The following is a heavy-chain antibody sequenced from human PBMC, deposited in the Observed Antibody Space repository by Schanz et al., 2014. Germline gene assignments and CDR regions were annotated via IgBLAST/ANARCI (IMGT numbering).Heavy chain of an antibody. V-gene: IGHV7-4-1*02. Sequence: QVQLVQSGSELTRPGASVKVSCKASGYNFTTYTMNWVRQAPGQGLEWMGWINTNTGNATYAQGFTGRFVFSLDTSVSTAYLQISFLKADDTAVFFCARGEANWGQYWGQGTLVTVSS. CDR2: INTNTGNA. J-gene: IGHJ4*02. D-gene: IGHD7-27*01. CDR3: ARGEANWGQY. CDR1: GYNFTTYT.